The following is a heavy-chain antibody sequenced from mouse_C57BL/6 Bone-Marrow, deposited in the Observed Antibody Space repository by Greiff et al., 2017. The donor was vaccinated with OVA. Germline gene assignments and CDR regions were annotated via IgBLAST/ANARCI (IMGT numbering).Heavy chain of an antibody. D-gene: IGHD1-1*01. J-gene: IGHJ1*03. CDR3: AREFITTVVADWYFDV. CDR2: IDPNSGGT. Sequence: QVQLQQPGAELVKPGASVKLSCKASGYTFTSYWMHWVKQRPGRGLEWIGRIDPNSGGTKYNEKFKSKATLTVDKPSSTAYMQLSSLTSEDSAVYYCAREFITTVVADWYFDVWGTGTTVTVSS. V-gene: IGHV1-72*01. CDR1: GYTFTSYW.